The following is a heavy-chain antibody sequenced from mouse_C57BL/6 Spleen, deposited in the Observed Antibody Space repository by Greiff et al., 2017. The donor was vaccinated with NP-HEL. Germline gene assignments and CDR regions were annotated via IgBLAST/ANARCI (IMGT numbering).Heavy chain of an antibody. CDR3: ARNEDYYDYDAGYAMDY. Sequence: QVQLKESGPGLVAPSQRLSITCTVSGFSLTSYAISWVRQPPGKGLEWLGVIWTGGGTNYNSALKSRLSISKDNSKSQVFLKMNSLQTDDTARYYCARNEDYYDYDAGYAMDYWGQGTSVTVSS. D-gene: IGHD2-4*01. CDR1: GFSLTSYA. V-gene: IGHV2-9-1*01. J-gene: IGHJ4*01. CDR2: IWTGGGT.